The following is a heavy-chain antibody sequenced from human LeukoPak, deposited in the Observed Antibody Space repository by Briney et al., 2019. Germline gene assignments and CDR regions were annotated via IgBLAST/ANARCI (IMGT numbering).Heavy chain of an antibody. CDR1: GFTFSSYS. D-gene: IGHD5-18*01. J-gene: IGHJ4*02. Sequence: GGSLRLSCAASGFTFSSYSMNWVRQAPGKGLEWVSYISSSSHDIYYADSVEGRFTISRDNAKNSLYLQMNSLRAEDTAVYYCARDSSSTQQLWFVYWGQGTLVTVSS. V-gene: IGHV3-21*01. CDR3: ARDSSSTQQLWFVY. CDR2: ISSSSHDI.